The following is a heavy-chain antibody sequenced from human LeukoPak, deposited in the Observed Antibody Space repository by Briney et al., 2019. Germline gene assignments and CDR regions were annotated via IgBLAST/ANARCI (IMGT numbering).Heavy chain of an antibody. Sequence: GGSLRLSCAASGFTFSSYTISWVRQAPGQGLEWMGRIIPILGIANYAQKFQGRVTITADKSTSTAYMELSSLRSEDTAVYYCARADYDFWSGYFDYWGQGTLVTVSS. D-gene: IGHD3-3*01. J-gene: IGHJ4*02. CDR1: GFTFSSYT. CDR3: ARADYDFWSGYFDY. V-gene: IGHV1-69*02. CDR2: IIPILGIA.